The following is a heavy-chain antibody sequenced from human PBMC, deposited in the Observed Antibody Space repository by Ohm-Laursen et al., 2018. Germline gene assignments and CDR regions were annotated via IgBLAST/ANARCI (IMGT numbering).Heavy chain of an antibody. J-gene: IGHJ6*02. CDR2: IKEDGSEK. CDR3: ARGRGGMDV. Sequence: GSLRLSCAASGFTFSSYWMTWVRQAPGKGLEWVANIKEDGSEKYYVDSVKGRFTISRDNAKNSLYLQMNSLRAKDTAVYYCARGRGGMDVWGQGTTVTVSS. CDR1: GFTFSSYW. V-gene: IGHV3-7*01. D-gene: IGHD3-10*01.